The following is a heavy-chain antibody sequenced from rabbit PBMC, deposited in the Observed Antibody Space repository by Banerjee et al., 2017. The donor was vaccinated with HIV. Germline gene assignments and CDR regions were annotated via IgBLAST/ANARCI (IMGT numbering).Heavy chain of an antibody. CDR2: IYTSSSTIT. CDR3: ARNNFTGSIYDL. J-gene: IGHJ6*01. CDR1: GFDLSNTYY. D-gene: IGHD8-1*01. V-gene: IGHV1S40*01. Sequence: QSLEESGGGLVKPEGSLTLTCAASGFDLSNTYYMCWVRQAPGKGLEWIGCIYTSSSTITYYAGWAKGRFTFSKTSSTTVTLQMTSLTAADTAAYFCARNNFTGSIYDLWGPGTLVPS.